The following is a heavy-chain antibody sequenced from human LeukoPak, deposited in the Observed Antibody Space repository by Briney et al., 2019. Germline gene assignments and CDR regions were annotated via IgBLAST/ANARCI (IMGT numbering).Heavy chain of an antibody. J-gene: IGHJ3*02. D-gene: IGHD3-22*01. CDR1: GYTFTSYG. CDR2: ISAYNGNT. CDR3: ARDHHANYYDSSGYGAGAFDI. V-gene: IGHV1-18*01. Sequence: ASVKVSCKASGYTFTSYGISRVRQAPGQGLEWMGWISAYNGNTNYAQKLQGRVTMTTDTSTSTAYMELRSLRSDDTAVYYCARDHHANYYDSSGYGAGAFDIWGQGTMVTVSS.